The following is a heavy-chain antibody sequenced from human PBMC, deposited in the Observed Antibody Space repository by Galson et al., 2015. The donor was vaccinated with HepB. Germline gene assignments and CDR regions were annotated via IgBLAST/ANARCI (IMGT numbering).Heavy chain of an antibody. CDR1: GFNFGDHA. D-gene: IGHD3-10*01. CDR3: ARDIGPLTMTRGYLAS. Sequence: SLRLSCAGSGFNFGDHATHWVRQVPGKGLEWVSAISWNSGGVGYADSVRGRFTISRDNARNSVSLQMNSLRVEDTALYYCARDIGPLTMTRGYLASWGQGTLVTITS. J-gene: IGHJ1*01. V-gene: IGHV3-9*01. CDR2: ISWNSGGV.